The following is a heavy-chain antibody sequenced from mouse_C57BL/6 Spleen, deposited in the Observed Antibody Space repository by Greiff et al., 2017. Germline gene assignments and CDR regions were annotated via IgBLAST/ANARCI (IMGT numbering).Heavy chain of an antibody. J-gene: IGHJ2*01. Sequence: EVKLMESGPGLVKPSQSLSHTCSVTGYSITSGYYWNWIRQFPGNKLEWMGYISYDGSNNYNPSLKNRISITRDTSKNQFFLKLNSVTTEDTATYYCARDRYYFDYWGQGTTLTVSS. CDR2: ISYDGSN. CDR1: GYSITSGYY. V-gene: IGHV3-6*01. CDR3: ARDRYYFDY.